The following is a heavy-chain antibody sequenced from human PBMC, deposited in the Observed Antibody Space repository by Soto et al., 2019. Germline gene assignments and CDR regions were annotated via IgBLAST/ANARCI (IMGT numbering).Heavy chain of an antibody. CDR1: GGTFDSYT. J-gene: IGHJ3*01. V-gene: IGHV1-69*02. Sequence: QVQLVQSGAVVKKPGSSVRVSCNASGGTFDSYTISWVRQATGQGLEWVGRIAPIFDISKYAPKSQGRVTITADKSTSTAYMDLSGLTSEDTAVYYCATGAFGGRQQLVLDAFDFWGQGTMVTVSS. D-gene: IGHD3-16*01. CDR2: IAPIFDIS. CDR3: ATGAFGGRQQLVLDAFDF.